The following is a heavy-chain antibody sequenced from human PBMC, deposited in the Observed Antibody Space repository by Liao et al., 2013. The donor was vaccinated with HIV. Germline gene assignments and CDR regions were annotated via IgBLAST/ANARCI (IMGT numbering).Heavy chain of an antibody. Sequence: QVQLQESGPGLVKPSETLSLTCTVSGGSISSYYWSWIRQPPGKGLEWIGYVYYSGSTNYNPSLTSRVTISIDTSKKQFSLKVRSLTAADTAVYFCARGSRLPYGWYFDLWGRGTLATVSS. J-gene: IGHJ2*01. CDR2: VYYSGST. D-gene: IGHD4-11*01. CDR1: GGSISSYY. CDR3: ARGSRLPYGWYFDL. V-gene: IGHV4-59*01.